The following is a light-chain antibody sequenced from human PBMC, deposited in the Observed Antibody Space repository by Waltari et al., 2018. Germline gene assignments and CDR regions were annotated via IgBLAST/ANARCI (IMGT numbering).Light chain of an antibody. CDR3: MQALQTPT. CDR1: QSLLHSNGYNY. Sequence: DIVMTQSPLSLPVTPGEPASISCRSSQSLLHSNGYNYLDWYLQKPGQSPQLLIYLASSRASGVPDRFSGSGLGTDFTLKISRVEAEDVGVYYCMQALQTPTFGQGTRLEIK. CDR2: LAS. V-gene: IGKV2-28*01. J-gene: IGKJ5*01.